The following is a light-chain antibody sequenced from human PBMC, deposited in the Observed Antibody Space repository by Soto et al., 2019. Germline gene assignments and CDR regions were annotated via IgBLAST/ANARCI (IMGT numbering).Light chain of an antibody. J-gene: IGLJ3*02. Sequence: ALTQPPSASGSPGQSVTISCTGTSTDVGAYNYVSWYQQHPGKAPKLILYEVTKRPSGVPDRFSGSKSGNTASLTVSGLQAEDEAGYYCGSHAGDSNLVFGGGTKLTVL. V-gene: IGLV2-8*01. CDR2: EVT. CDR1: STDVGAYNY. CDR3: GSHAGDSNLV.